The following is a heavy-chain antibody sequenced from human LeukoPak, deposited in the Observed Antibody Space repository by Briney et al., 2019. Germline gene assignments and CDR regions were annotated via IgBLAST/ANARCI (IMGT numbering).Heavy chain of an antibody. CDR1: GFTFSSYS. J-gene: IGHJ4*02. CDR2: ISSSSSYI. Sequence: GGSLRLSCAASGFTFSSYSMNWVRQAPGKGLEWVSSISSSSSYIYYADSVKGRFTISRDNSKNTLYLQMNSLRAEDTAVYYCARAPDSSGWYYDYWGQGTLVTVSS. D-gene: IGHD6-19*01. V-gene: IGHV3-21*01. CDR3: ARAPDSSGWYYDY.